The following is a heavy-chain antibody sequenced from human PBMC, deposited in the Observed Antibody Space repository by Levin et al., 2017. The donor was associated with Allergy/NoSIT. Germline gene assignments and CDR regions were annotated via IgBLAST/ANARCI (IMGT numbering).Heavy chain of an antibody. V-gene: IGHV3-30-3*01. CDR3: ARTIVVVIAGWNAFDI. D-gene: IGHD3-22*01. J-gene: IGHJ3*02. Sequence: HTGGSLRLSCAASGFTFSSYAMHWVRQAPGKGLEWVAVISYDGSNKYYADSVKGRFTISRDNSKNTLYLQMNSLRAEDTAVYYCARTIVVVIAGWNAFDIWGQGTMVTVSS. CDR2: ISYDGSNK. CDR1: GFTFSSYA.